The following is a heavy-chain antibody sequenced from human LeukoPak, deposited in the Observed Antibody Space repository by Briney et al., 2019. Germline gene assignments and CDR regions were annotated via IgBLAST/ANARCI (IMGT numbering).Heavy chain of an antibody. CDR1: GGSISGVDYY. J-gene: IGHJ5*02. D-gene: IGHD6-13*01. CDR2: MYYSGST. V-gene: IGHV4-30-4*01. Sequence: SETLSLTCTVSGGSISGVDYYWSWIRQPPGKGLEWIAYMYYSGSTYYNPSLKSRVTMSADTSKNQFSLKLSSVTAADTAVYYCARDHTNIAAAGTFDPWGQGTLVTVSS. CDR3: ARDHTNIAAAGTFDP.